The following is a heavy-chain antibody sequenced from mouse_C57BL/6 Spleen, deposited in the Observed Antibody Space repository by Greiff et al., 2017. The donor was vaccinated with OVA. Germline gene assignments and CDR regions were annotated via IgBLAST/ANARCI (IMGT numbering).Heavy chain of an antibody. Sequence: QVHVKQSGPGLVAPSQSLSITCTVSGFSLTSYGVDWVRQPPGKGLEWLGVIWGGGSTNYNSALMSRLSISKDNSKSQVFLKMNSLQTDDTAMYYCAKRDSSGYGSMDYWGQGTSVTVSS. CDR3: AKRDSSGYGSMDY. D-gene: IGHD3-2*02. CDR1: GFSLTSYG. J-gene: IGHJ4*01. CDR2: IWGGGST. V-gene: IGHV2-9*01.